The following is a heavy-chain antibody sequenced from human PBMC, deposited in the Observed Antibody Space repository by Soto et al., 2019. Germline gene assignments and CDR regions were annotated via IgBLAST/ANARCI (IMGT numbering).Heavy chain of an antibody. Sequence: PSETLSLTCTVSGGSISSGDYYWSWIRQPPGKGLEWIGYIYYSGSTYYNPSLKSRVTISVDTSKNQFSLKLSSVTAADTAVYYCARAPPGRYYFDYWGQGMLVTVSS. CDR1: GGSISSGDYY. D-gene: IGHD3-10*01. CDR3: ARAPPGRYYFDY. J-gene: IGHJ4*02. CDR2: IYYSGST. V-gene: IGHV4-30-4*01.